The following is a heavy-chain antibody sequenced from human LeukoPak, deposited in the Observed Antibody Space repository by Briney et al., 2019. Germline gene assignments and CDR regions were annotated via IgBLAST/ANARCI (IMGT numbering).Heavy chain of an antibody. CDR3: TRDLDG. CDR1: GSTVNNYY. V-gene: IGHV3-66*01. J-gene: IGHJ4*02. CDR2: IYSGGDT. Sequence: GGSLSLSCASSGSTVNNYYMSWVRQAPGKGLEWVSVIYSGGDTIHADSVKGRFTLSRDNSKNILYLQMNSLKAEDTAVYYGTRDLDGWGQGALVTVSS.